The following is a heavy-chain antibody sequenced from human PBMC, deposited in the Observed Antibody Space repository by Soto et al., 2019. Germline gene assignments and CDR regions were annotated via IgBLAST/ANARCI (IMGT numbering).Heavy chain of an antibody. CDR2: INPNSGGT. CDR1: GYTFTGYY. D-gene: IGHD3-10*01. V-gene: IGHV1-2*02. CDR3: ARDRNYYGSGSYYRREDYYYYYGIDV. J-gene: IGHJ6*02. Sequence: ASVKVSCKXSGYTFTGYYMHWVRQAPGQGLEWMGWINPNSGGTNYAQKFQGRVTMTRDTSISTAYMELSRLTSEDTAVYYCARDRNYYGSGSYYRREDYYYYYGIDVWGQGTTVTVSS.